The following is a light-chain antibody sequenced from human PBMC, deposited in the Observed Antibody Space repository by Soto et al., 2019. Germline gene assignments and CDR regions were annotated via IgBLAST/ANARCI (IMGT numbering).Light chain of an antibody. J-gene: IGLJ2*01. CDR2: DVN. Sequence: QSVLTQPASVSGSPGQSITISCAGTSSDVGGYNYVSWYQQHPGKVPRLIISDVNKRPSGVSDRFSGSKSGNTASLTISGLQAEDEAVYYCASFTRSVTVVFGGGTKLTVL. CDR3: ASFTRSVTVV. CDR1: SSDVGGYNY. V-gene: IGLV2-14*03.